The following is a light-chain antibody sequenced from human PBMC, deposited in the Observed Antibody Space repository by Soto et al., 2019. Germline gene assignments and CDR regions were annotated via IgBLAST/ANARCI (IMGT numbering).Light chain of an antibody. CDR3: QQYNNWPRT. Sequence: EIVMTQSPATLSVSPGERATLSCRASQSVSSNLAWYQQKPGQAPRLLIYRAPTRATGIPARFSGSGSGTEFPLTISSLQSEAFAVSYCQQYNNWPRTLGQGTKVEIK. J-gene: IGKJ1*01. CDR1: QSVSSN. V-gene: IGKV3-15*01. CDR2: RAP.